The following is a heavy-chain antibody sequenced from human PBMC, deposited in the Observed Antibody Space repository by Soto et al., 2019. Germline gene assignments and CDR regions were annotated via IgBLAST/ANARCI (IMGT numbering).Heavy chain of an antibody. J-gene: IGHJ6*02. CDR3: ARVDRGGSGSPASYYYSGLDV. CDR2: VSAGGDMT. D-gene: IGHD3-10*01. CDR1: GFTFSSYA. Sequence: DVQLLESGGHLVQPGGSRRLSCAASGFTFSSYAMSWVRQAPGKGLEWVSSVSAGGDMTYYSDSVKGRFTISRDNSNNALFLQMNSLRIEDTALYYCARVDRGGSGSPASYYYSGLDVWGQGATVTVS. V-gene: IGHV3-23*01.